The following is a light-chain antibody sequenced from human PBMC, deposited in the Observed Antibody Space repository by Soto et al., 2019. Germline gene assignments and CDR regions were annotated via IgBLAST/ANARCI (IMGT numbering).Light chain of an antibody. J-gene: IGLJ3*02. CDR3: SSYTSSSTLV. V-gene: IGLV2-14*01. Sequence: QSVLTQPASVSGSPGQSITIACTGTNRDVGGFNYVSWYQQHPDKAPKLMIYEVTDRPSGVSNRFSGSKSGNTASLTISGLQSEDEADYYCSSYTSSSTLVFGGGTKVTVL. CDR1: NRDVGGFNY. CDR2: EVT.